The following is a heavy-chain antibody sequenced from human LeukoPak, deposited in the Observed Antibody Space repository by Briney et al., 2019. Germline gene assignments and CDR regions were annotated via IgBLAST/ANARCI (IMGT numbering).Heavy chain of an antibody. CDR3: ARHGATRTHY. CDR1: GGSISTYY. D-gene: IGHD1-14*01. Sequence: SETLSLTCTVSGGSISTYYWNWIRQPPGKGLEWIGYIYHSGSTNYNPSLQSRVTISVDTSKNQFSLNLNSVTAADTAVYYCARHGATRTHYWGQGTLVTVSS. J-gene: IGHJ4*02. V-gene: IGHV4-59*01. CDR2: IYHSGST.